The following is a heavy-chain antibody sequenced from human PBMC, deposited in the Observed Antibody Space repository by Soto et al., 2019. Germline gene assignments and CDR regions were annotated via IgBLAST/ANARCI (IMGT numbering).Heavy chain of an antibody. J-gene: IGHJ6*03. CDR3: ARDFSYCSRVGCLPGWYLFYMHV. CDR1: GYTFTSYG. CDR2: ISAYNGNT. D-gene: IGHD2-8*02. Sequence: QVQLVQSGAEVKKPGASVKVSCKASGYTFTSYGISWVRQAPGQGLEWMGWISAYNGNTNYAQKRQGRVSMTTDTSTSTAYMELMSRRSDDTAVYYCARDFSYCSRVGCLPGWYLFYMHVWGNGTTVTVSS. V-gene: IGHV1-18*01.